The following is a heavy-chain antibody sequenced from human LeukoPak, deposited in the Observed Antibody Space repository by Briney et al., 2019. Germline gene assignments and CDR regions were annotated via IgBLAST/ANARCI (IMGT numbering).Heavy chain of an antibody. CDR3: ARVRGDSSWYGLDY. CDR1: GYTFTSYY. V-gene: IGHV1-2*02. CDR2: INPDSGGT. Sequence: APVKVSCKTSGYTFTSYYIHWVRQAPGQGLEWMGWINPDSGGTNYAQKFQGRVTMTRDTSISAGYMELSGLRPDDTAVFYCARVRGDSSWYGLDYWGQGTLVSVSS. D-gene: IGHD6-13*01. J-gene: IGHJ4*02.